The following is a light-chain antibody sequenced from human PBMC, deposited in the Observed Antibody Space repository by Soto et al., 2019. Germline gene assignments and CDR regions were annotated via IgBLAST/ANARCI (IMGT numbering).Light chain of an antibody. CDR1: SSDVGAYNY. Sequence: QSALTQPPSASGSPGQSVTISCTGTSSDVGAYNYVSWYQHHPGKAPKLMIYEVSERPSGVPDRFSGYKSGNTASLTVSGLHAEDEADYYCSSYAGSNNLVFGGGTKLTVL. J-gene: IGLJ2*01. CDR2: EVS. V-gene: IGLV2-8*01. CDR3: SSYAGSNNLV.